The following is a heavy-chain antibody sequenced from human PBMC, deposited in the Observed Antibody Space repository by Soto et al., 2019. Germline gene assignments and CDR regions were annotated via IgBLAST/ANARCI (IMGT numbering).Heavy chain of an antibody. CDR2: IYYSGST. V-gene: IGHV4-30-4*01. D-gene: IGHD3-22*01. J-gene: IGHJ4*02. CDR1: GGSISSGDYY. CDR3: ARTYDDSSGFFPYFGD. Sequence: PSETLSLTCTVSGGSISSGDYYWSWIRQPPGKGLEWIGYIYYSGSTYYNPSLKSRVTISVDTSKNQFSLKLSSVTAADTAVYYCARTYDDSSGFFPYFGDWGQGSLVTVSS.